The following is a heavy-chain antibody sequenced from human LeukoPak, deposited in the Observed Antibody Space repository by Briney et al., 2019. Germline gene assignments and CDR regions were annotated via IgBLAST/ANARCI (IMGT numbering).Heavy chain of an antibody. J-gene: IGHJ4*02. CDR2: ISNDGSHK. CDR1: GFTFSTYA. CDR3: ARGTYYYDTSGYYSGGLGH. D-gene: IGHD3-22*01. Sequence: PGGSLRLSCAASGFTFSTYAMHWVRQAPGKGLECVAVISNDGSHKYYPDSVKGRFTISRDNSKNTLYLQMNSLRTEDTAVYYCARGTYYYDTSGYYSGGLGHWGQGTLVTVSS. V-gene: IGHV3-30*04.